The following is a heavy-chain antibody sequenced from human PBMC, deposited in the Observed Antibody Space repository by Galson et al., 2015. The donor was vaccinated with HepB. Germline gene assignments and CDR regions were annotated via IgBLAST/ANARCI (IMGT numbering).Heavy chain of an antibody. CDR1: GFTFSNYW. CDR2: INSDGTYI. J-gene: IGHJ4*02. CDR3: ARTRGAASDIIDY. D-gene: IGHD6-13*01. V-gene: IGHV3-74*01. Sequence: SLRLSCAASGFTFSNYWMHWVRQAPGKGLVWVSRINSDGTYITYADSVKGRFTISRDNAKNTLYLQMNSPRAEDTALYYCARTRGAASDIIDYWGQGSLVTVSS.